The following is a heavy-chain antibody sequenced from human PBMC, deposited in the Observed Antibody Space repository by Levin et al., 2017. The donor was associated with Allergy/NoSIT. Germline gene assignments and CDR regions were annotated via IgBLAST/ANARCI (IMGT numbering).Heavy chain of an antibody. D-gene: IGHD6-13*01. V-gene: IGHV5-51*01. CDR3: ARRGAYSRDAFDI. CDR1: GYSFTSYW. Sequence: PGGSLRLSCEGSGYSFTSYWIGWVRQMPGKGLEWMGIIYPGDSDTRYSPSFQGQVTISADKSISTAYLQWSSLKASDTAMYYCARRGAYSRDAFDIWGQGTTVTVSS. CDR2: IYPGDSDT. J-gene: IGHJ3*02.